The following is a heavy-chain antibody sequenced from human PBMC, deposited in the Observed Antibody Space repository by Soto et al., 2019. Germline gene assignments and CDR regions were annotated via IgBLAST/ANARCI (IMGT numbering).Heavy chain of an antibody. CDR2: IDPTDSYS. Sequence: GESLKISCKGSGYNITTYWISWLRQMPGKGLEWMGRIDPTDSYSNYSPSFRGHVTMSADKSSNTAYLQWSSLRASDTAIYYCARADYWSRPLDAFEIWGQETMDTVSS. V-gene: IGHV5-10-1*01. CDR3: ARADYWSRPLDAFEI. D-gene: IGHD3-3*01. J-gene: IGHJ3*02. CDR1: GYNITTYW.